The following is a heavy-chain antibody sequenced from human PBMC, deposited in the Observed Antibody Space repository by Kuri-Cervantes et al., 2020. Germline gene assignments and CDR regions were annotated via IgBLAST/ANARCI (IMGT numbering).Heavy chain of an antibody. J-gene: IGHJ6*03. CDR3: ARGLTAKDYYYYYYMDV. CDR2: ISSSGSTI. CDR1: GFTFSDYY. Sequence: GGSLRLSCAASGFTFSDYYMSWIRQAPGKGLEWVSYISSSGSTIYYADSVKGRFTISRDNAKSSPYLQMNSLRAEDTAVYYCARGLTAKDYYYYYYMDVWGKGTTVTVSS. D-gene: IGHD6-25*01. V-gene: IGHV3-11*04.